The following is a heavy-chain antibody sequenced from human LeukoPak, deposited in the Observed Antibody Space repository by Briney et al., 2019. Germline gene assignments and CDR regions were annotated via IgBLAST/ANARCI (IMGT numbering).Heavy chain of an antibody. D-gene: IGHD1-26*01. CDR2: INTNTEKP. V-gene: IGHV7-4-1*02. Sequence: ASVKVSCKASGYTFTSYAMNWMRQAPGQGLEFLGWINTNTEKPSYAEDFTGRFVFSLDTSVTTAYLHINNLRADDSAIYYCARIVGATEALDSWGQGTLVTVSS. CDR3: ARIVGATEALDS. J-gene: IGHJ4*02. CDR1: GYTFTSYA.